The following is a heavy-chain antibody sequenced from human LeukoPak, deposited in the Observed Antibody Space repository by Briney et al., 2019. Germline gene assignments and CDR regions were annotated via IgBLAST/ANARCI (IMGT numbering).Heavy chain of an antibody. J-gene: IGHJ4*02. CDR2: ISYDGSNK. CDR1: GFTFSSYA. V-gene: IGHV3-30*04. Sequence: PGGSLRLSCAASGFTFSSYAMHWVRQAPGKGLEWVAVISYDGSNKYYADSVKGRFTISRDNSKNTLYLQMNSLRAEDTAVYYCARDRSGAIDYWGQGTLVTVSS. CDR3: ARDRSGAIDY. D-gene: IGHD1-26*01.